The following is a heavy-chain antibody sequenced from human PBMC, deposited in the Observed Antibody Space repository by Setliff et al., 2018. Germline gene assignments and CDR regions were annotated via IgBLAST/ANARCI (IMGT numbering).Heavy chain of an antibody. D-gene: IGHD3-3*01. Sequence: GGSLRLSCAASGFTFSTYWMSWVRQAPGKGLEWVANIKQDGSVKYYVDSVKGRFTISRDDAKNTLYLQMNSLRAEDTAVYYCAKSGSGYYTYYYMDVWGKGTTVTVSS. CDR2: IKQDGSVK. J-gene: IGHJ6*03. V-gene: IGHV3-7*03. CDR1: GFTFSTYW. CDR3: AKSGSGYYTYYYMDV.